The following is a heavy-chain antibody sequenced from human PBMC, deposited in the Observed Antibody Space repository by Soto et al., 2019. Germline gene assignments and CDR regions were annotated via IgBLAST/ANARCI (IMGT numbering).Heavy chain of an antibody. CDR2: INHSGST. D-gene: IGHD2-2*01. CDR1: GGSFSGYY. CDR3: ARGDLAVVPAAMYYYYYMDV. J-gene: IGHJ6*03. V-gene: IGHV4-34*01. Sequence: SETLSLTCAVYGGSFSGYYWSWIRQPPGKGLEWIGEINHSGSTNYNPSLKSRVTISVDTSKNQFSLKLSSVTAADTAVYYCARGDLAVVPAAMYYYYYMDVWGKGTTVTVSS.